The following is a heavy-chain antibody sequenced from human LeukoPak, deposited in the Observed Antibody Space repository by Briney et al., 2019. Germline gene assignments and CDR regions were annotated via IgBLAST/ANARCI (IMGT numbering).Heavy chain of an antibody. D-gene: IGHD2-2*01. CDR2: ISGTGGST. J-gene: IGHJ4*02. V-gene: IGHV3-23*01. CDR3: AKDRTRYCSSTSCYGPGDY. CDR1: GFTFSSYA. Sequence: PGGSLRLSCAAFGFTFSSYAMSWVRQAPGKGLEWVSGISGTGGSTYYADSVKGRFTISRDNSKNTLYLQMNRLRAEDTAVYFCAKDRTRYCSSTSCYGPGDYWGQGTLVTVSS.